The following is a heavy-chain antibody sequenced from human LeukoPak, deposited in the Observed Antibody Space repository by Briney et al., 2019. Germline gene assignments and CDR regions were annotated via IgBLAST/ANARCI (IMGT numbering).Heavy chain of an antibody. D-gene: IGHD4-17*01. CDR3: ARHEHSASFYGLSWFDP. Sequence: SGTLSLTCTVSGDSISSTGYYWGWIRQPPGTGLEWIASMYHSGSTYHNPSLKSRVTISVDTSKNQLSLKLSSVTAADTAIYYCARHEHSASFYGLSWFDPWGQGTLVTVSS. V-gene: IGHV4-39*01. J-gene: IGHJ5*02. CDR1: GDSISSTGYY. CDR2: MYHSGST.